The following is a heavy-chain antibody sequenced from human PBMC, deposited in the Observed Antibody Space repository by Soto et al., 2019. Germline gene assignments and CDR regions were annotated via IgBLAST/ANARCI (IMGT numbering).Heavy chain of an antibody. V-gene: IGHV3-74*01. CDR3: SREDRPSRSGYGP. CDR1: GFTFTSYW. D-gene: IGHD5-12*01. CDR2: INGDGSST. Sequence: HPXGTLILPCAASGFTFTSYWMHLVRQGPGKGLMWVSRINGDGSSTKYADSVTVRFTISIDNAKNTLYFQMNSLTAEDTAVYYCSREDRPSRSGYGPWGQGTVVTVSS. J-gene: IGHJ5*02.